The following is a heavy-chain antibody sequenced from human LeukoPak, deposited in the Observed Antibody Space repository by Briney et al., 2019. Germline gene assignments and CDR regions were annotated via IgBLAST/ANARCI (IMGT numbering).Heavy chain of an antibody. V-gene: IGHV3-48*03. CDR2: ISSSGSTI. J-gene: IGHJ4*02. D-gene: IGHD5-18*01. CDR1: GFTFSSYE. CDR3: ARAMGYSYGFDY. Sequence: GGSLRLSCAASGFTFSSYEMNWVRQAPGKGLEWVSYISSSGSTIYYADSVKGRFTISRDNAKNSLYLQMNSLRAEDTAVYYCARAMGYSYGFDYWGQGTLVTVSS.